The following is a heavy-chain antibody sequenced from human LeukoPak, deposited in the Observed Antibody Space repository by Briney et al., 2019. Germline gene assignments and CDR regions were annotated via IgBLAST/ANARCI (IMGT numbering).Heavy chain of an antibody. D-gene: IGHD3-10*01. CDR3: ARRGDREWFDP. Sequence: GESLKISCKGSGYSFTNYWIGWVRQMPGKGLEWMGVIYPGDFDTRYSPSFQGQVTISADKSISTAYLQWSSLKASDTAIYYCARRGDREWFDPGGQGTLVTVSS. V-gene: IGHV5-51*01. CDR1: GYSFTNYW. CDR2: IYPGDFDT. J-gene: IGHJ5*02.